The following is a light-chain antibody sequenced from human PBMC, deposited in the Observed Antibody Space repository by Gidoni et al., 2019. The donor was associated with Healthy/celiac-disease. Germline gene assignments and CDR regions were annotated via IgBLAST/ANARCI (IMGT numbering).Light chain of an antibody. Sequence: SALTQPASVSGSPGQSLTISCTGTSSDVGGYNYVSWYQQHPGKAPKLMIYDVSNRPSGVSNRFSGSKSGNTASLTISGLQAEDEADYYCSSYTSSFTVFGGGTKLTVL. CDR1: SSDVGGYNY. CDR2: DVS. V-gene: IGLV2-14*01. CDR3: SSYTSSFTV. J-gene: IGLJ3*02.